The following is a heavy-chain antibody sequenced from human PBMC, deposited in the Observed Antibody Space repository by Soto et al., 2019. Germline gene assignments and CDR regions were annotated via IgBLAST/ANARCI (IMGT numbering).Heavy chain of an antibody. V-gene: IGHV1-2*04. CDR2: INPNSGGT. CDR3: ARDRRYCTNGVCYLHNWFDP. Sequence: AASVKGSCKASGYTFTGYYMHWVRQAPGQGLEWMGWINPNSGGTNYAQKFQGWVTMTRDTSISTAYMELSRLRSDDTAVYYCARDRRYCTNGVCYLHNWFDPWGQGTLVTVSS. D-gene: IGHD2-8*01. CDR1: GYTFTGYY. J-gene: IGHJ5*02.